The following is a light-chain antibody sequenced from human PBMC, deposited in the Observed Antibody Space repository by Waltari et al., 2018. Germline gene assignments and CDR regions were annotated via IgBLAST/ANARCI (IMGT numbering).Light chain of an antibody. CDR2: GAS. J-gene: IGKJ1*01. Sequence: EIVMTQSPATLSVSPGERATFSCRASQSVSSNLAWYQQKPGQAPRLLIYGASTRATGFPARFSGSGSGTEFTLTISSLQSEDFAVYYCQQYHNWWTFGQGTKVEIK. CDR3: QQYHNWWT. V-gene: IGKV3-15*01. CDR1: QSVSSN.